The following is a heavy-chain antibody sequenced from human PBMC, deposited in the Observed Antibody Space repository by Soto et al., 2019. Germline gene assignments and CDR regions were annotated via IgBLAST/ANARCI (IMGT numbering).Heavy chain of an antibody. CDR1: GFTFSSYA. CDR2: ISGSGGST. V-gene: IGHV3-23*01. CDR3: AKDDDDRTFDY. J-gene: IGHJ4*02. D-gene: IGHD1-1*01. Sequence: GGSLRLSWAASGFTFSSYAMTWVRQAPGKGLEWVSAISGSGGSTYYADSVKGRFTISRDNSKNILYLQMSSLRAEDTAVYYCAKDDDDRTFDYWGQGSLVTVSS.